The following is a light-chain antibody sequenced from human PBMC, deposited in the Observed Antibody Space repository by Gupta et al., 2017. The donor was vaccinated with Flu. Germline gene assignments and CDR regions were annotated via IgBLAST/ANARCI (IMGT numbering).Light chain of an antibody. Sequence: SITISCIGTYSDVGGYNYVSWDQQYPGKAPKLMIYEVTNRPSGVSHRFSGSKSGVTASLTISGLQAEDEGDYYCSSYTTSGSVLFGGGTKVTVL. CDR1: YSDVGGYNY. CDR2: EVT. J-gene: IGLJ2*01. CDR3: SSYTTSGSVL. V-gene: IGLV2-14*01.